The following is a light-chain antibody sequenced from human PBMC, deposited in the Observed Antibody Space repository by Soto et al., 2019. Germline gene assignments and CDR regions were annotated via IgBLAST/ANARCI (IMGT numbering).Light chain of an antibody. CDR2: AAS. CDR3: QQSYSTLWT. V-gene: IGKV1-39*01. Sequence: DIQMTHPPSSLSASVGDRASITCLASQSINSYLNWYLQKPGKSPKLLIYAASSLQSGVPSRFSGSGSGTDFTLNISSLQPEDFATYYCQQSYSTLWTFGQGTKVDIK. J-gene: IGKJ1*01. CDR1: QSINSY.